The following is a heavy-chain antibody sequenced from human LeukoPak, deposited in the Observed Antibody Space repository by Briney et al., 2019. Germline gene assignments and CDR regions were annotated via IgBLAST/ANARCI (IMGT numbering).Heavy chain of an antibody. J-gene: IGHJ4*02. Sequence: PGGALRLSCAASRCTFSDYYMSWIRQAPAKGLEGVSYISSSGSTIYYADSVKGRFTISRDNAKNSLYLQMNSLRAEDTAVYYCARDGSGSYYNNPSPFWGQGTLVTVSS. CDR2: ISSSGSTI. CDR3: ARDGSGSYYNNPSPF. CDR1: RCTFSDYY. V-gene: IGHV3-11*01. D-gene: IGHD3-10*01.